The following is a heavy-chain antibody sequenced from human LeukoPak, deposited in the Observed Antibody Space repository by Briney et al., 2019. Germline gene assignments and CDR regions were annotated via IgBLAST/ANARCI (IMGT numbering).Heavy chain of an antibody. Sequence: PGGSLRLSCAASGFTVSSNYMSWVRQAPGKGLEWVSVIYSGGSTYYADSVKGRFTISRHNSKNTLYLQMNSLRAEGTAVYYCASGRPDYGDYAFDYWGQGTLVTVSS. J-gene: IGHJ4*02. CDR3: ASGRPDYGDYAFDY. CDR2: IYSGGST. D-gene: IGHD4-17*01. V-gene: IGHV3-53*04. CDR1: GFTVSSNY.